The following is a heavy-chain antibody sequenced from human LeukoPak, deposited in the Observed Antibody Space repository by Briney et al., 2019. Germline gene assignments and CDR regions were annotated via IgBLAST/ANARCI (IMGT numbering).Heavy chain of an antibody. D-gene: IGHD3-10*01. V-gene: IGHV3-21*04. Sequence: GGSLRLSCAASGFTSITYTMNWVRQAPGKGLEWVSSISGTSSYIYYADSVKGRFTISRDNAKNSLYLQMNSLRAEDTALYYCARDGFGVYYYYYMDVWGKGTTVTVSS. CDR3: ARDGFGVYYYYYMDV. CDR1: GFTSITYT. J-gene: IGHJ6*03. CDR2: ISGTSSYI.